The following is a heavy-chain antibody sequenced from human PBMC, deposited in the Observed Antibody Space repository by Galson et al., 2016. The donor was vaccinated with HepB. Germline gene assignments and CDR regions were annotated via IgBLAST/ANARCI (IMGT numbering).Heavy chain of an antibody. CDR2: IVPLFGSA. D-gene: IGHD3-3*01. Sequence: SVKVSCKASGGSFSGYSISWVRQAPGHGPEWMGGIVPLFGSATYSQLFQDRVTITADVSSSSVYLELSSLTSADTATYFCARLSEEYPIFPLNYYFHYWGQGTQVIVSS. CDR3: ARLSEEYPIFPLNYYFHY. V-gene: IGHV1-69*13. J-gene: IGHJ4*02. CDR1: GGSFSGYS.